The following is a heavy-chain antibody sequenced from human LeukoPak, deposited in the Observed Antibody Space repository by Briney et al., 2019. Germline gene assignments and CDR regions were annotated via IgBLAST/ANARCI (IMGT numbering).Heavy chain of an antibody. J-gene: IGHJ4*02. CDR3: ARALRPDYYDSSGYFHFDY. CDR2: IYYRGST. Sequence: SETLSLTCTVSGGSISSYYWSWIRQPPGKGLEWIGSIYYRGSTYYNPSLKSRVTISVDTSKNQFSLKLSSVTAADTAVYYCARALRPDYYDSSGYFHFDYWGQGTLVTVSS. V-gene: IGHV4-39*07. CDR1: GGSISSYY. D-gene: IGHD3-22*01.